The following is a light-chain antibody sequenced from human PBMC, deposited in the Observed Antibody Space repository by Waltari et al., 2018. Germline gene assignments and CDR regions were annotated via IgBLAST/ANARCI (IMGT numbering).Light chain of an antibody. CDR1: QSVSSN. Sequence: EIVLTQSPATLSLSPGERATLSCRASQSVSSNLAWYQHKPGQTPRLLIYAASNRATGIPARFSGSWSGTDFTLTISSLEPEDFAVYYCQQRSTWPEVTFGPGTKVDIK. V-gene: IGKV3-11*01. CDR3: QQRSTWPEVT. CDR2: AAS. J-gene: IGKJ3*01.